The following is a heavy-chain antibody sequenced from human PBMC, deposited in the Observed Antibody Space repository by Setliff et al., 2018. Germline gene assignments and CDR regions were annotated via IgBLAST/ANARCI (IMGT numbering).Heavy chain of an antibody. CDR1: GGSISSHY. CDR2: INHSGST. Sequence: TSETLSLTCTVSGGSISSHYWSWIRQPPGKGLEWIGEINHSGSTNYNPSLKSRVTISVDTSKNQFSLKLSSVTAADTAVYYCARIDIVLMVYADWGQGTMVTVSS. D-gene: IGHD2-8*01. V-gene: IGHV4-34*01. J-gene: IGHJ3*01. CDR3: ARIDIVLMVYAD.